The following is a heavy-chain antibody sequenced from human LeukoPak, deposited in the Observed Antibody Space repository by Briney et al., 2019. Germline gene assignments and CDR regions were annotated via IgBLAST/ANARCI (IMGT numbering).Heavy chain of an antibody. CDR3: ARDLEVDAFDI. D-gene: IGHD1-1*01. CDR2: IYTSGST. Sequence: SSETLSLTCTVSGGSISSYYWRWIRQPAGKGLEWIGRIYTSGSTNYDPSLKSRVTMSVDTSKNQFSLKLSSVTAADTAVYYCARDLEVDAFDIWGQGTMVTVSS. V-gene: IGHV4-4*07. J-gene: IGHJ3*02. CDR1: GGSISSYY.